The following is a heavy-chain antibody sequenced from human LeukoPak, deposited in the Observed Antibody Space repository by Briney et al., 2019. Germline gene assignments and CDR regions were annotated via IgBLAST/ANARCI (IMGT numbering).Heavy chain of an antibody. Sequence: PGGSLRLSCAASGFTVSSNYMSWVRQAPGKGLEWVSVIYSGGSTYYADSVKGRFTISRDNSKNTLYLQMNSLRAEDTAVYYRARGIDDYYDSSGYHFDYWGQGTLVTVSS. CDR3: ARGIDDYYDSSGYHFDY. D-gene: IGHD3-22*01. CDR1: GFTVSSNY. V-gene: IGHV3-66*01. CDR2: IYSGGST. J-gene: IGHJ4*02.